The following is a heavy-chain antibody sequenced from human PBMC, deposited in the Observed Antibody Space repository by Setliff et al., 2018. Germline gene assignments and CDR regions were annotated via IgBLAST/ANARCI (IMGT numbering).Heavy chain of an antibody. J-gene: IGHJ4*02. V-gene: IGHV4-61*02. CDR3: ATELAYRSGYYVAETLDY. D-gene: IGHD3-3*01. CDR1: GGSISSGSYY. Sequence: SETLSLTCTVSGGSISSGSYYWSWIRQPAGKGLEWIGRIHSSGSTKYNPSLESRVTISVDTSKNQFSLKLTSVTAADTAVYYCATELAYRSGYYVAETLDYWGQGTLVTVSS. CDR2: IHSSGST.